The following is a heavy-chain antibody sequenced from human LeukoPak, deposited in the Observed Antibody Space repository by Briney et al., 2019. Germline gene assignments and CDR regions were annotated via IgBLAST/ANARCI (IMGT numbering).Heavy chain of an antibody. Sequence: SETLSLTCDVYGGSFSGYYWSWIRQPPGKGLEWIGEINHGGSTNYNPSLKSRVTISVDTSKNQFSLRLSSVTAADTAVYYCARVVPPLGRYYDFWSGPRKGGQGSLVTVSS. J-gene: IGHJ4*02. V-gene: IGHV4-34*01. D-gene: IGHD3-3*01. CDR1: GGSFSGYY. CDR3: ARVVPPLGRYYDFWSGPRK. CDR2: INHGGST.